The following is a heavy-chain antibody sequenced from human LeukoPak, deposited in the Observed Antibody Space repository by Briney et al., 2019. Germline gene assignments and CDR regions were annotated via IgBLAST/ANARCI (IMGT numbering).Heavy chain of an antibody. Sequence: SETLSLTCNVSGASITDAYWSWLRQPPGKGLEWIGYIYYSGSTNYNPSLKSRVTISVDTSKNQFSLKLSSVTAADTAVYYCASGYYTSFDYWGQGTLVTVSS. CDR1: GASITDAY. CDR2: IYYSGST. D-gene: IGHD3/OR15-3a*01. J-gene: IGHJ4*02. V-gene: IGHV4-59*01. CDR3: ASGYYTSFDY.